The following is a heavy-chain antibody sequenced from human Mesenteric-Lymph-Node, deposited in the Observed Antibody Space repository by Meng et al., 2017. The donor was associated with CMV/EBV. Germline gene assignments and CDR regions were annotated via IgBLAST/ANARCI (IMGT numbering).Heavy chain of an antibody. CDR2: IRYDGSSK. CDR3: AKVAFGGVGGFYYRFEH. J-gene: IGHJ1*01. V-gene: IGHV3-30*02. Sequence: GGSLRLSCAASGFTFSSYGMHWVRQAPGKGLEWVAFIRYDGSSKYSSDSVKGRFTISRDNAKNTLYLQMNSLRVEDTAIYYCAKVAFGGVGGFYYRFEHWGQGTLVTVSS. CDR1: GFTFSSYG. D-gene: IGHD1-26*01.